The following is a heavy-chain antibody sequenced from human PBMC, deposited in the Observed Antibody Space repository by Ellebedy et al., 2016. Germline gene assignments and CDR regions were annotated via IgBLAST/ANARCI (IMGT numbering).Heavy chain of an antibody. Sequence: ASVKVSCXASGYTFTSYDINWVRQATGQGLEWMGWMNPNSGNTGYAQKFQGRVTMTRNTSISTAYMELSSLRSEDTAVYYCARVVGYNWNLFWGYWGQGTLVTVSS. V-gene: IGHV1-8*01. J-gene: IGHJ4*02. D-gene: IGHD1-7*01. CDR3: ARVVGYNWNLFWGY. CDR2: MNPNSGNT. CDR1: GYTFTSYD.